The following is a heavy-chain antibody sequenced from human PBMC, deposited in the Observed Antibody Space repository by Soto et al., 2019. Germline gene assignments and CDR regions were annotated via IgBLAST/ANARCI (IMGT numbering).Heavy chain of an antibody. Sequence: GGSLRLSCAASGFTVSSNYMSWARQAPGKGLEWVSVIYSGGSTYYADSVKGRFTISRDNSKNTLYLQMNSLRAEDTAVYYCARDLVGYSSSEHYVLDFSAQGTTVIGSS. J-gene: IGHJ6*02. CDR2: IYSGGST. CDR3: ARDLVGYSSSEHYVLDF. CDR1: GFTVSSNY. V-gene: IGHV3-53*01. D-gene: IGHD6-13*01.